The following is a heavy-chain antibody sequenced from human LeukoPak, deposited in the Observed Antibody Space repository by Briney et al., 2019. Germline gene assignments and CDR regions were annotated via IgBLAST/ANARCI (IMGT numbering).Heavy chain of an antibody. D-gene: IGHD6-19*01. J-gene: IGHJ4*02. CDR2: ISGSGGST. CDR1: GFTYSSYA. CDR3: AKAVAVAGLFDY. Sequence: GGSLRLSCAASGFTYSSYAMSWVRQAPGKGREWVSAISGSGGSTYYADSVKGRFTISRDNSKNTLYLQMNSLRAEDTAVYYCAKAVAVAGLFDYWGQGTLVTVSS. V-gene: IGHV3-23*01.